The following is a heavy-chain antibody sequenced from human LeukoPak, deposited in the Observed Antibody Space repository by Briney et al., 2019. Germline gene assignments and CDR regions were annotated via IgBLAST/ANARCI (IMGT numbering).Heavy chain of an antibody. CDR2: FDPEDGET. Sequence: GASVKVSCKVSGYTLTELSMHWVRQAPGKGLEWMGGFDPEDGETIYAQKFQGRVTMTEDASTDTAYMELSSLRSEDTAVYYCATGTPVAATTTDAFDIWGQGTMVTVSS. V-gene: IGHV1-24*01. CDR3: ATGTPVAATTTDAFDI. CDR1: GYTLTELS. J-gene: IGHJ3*02. D-gene: IGHD1-26*01.